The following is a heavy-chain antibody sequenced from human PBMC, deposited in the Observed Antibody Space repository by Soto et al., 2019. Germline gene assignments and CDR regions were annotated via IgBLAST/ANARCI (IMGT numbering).Heavy chain of an antibody. CDR2: ISSSGSTI. CDR3: ARETYYYDSSGYDKNWFDP. CDR1: GFTFSSYE. Sequence: GGSLRLSCAASGFTFSSYEMNWVRQAPGKGLEWVSYISSSGSTIYYADSVKGRFTISRDNAKNSLYLQMNSLRAEDTAVYYCARETYYYDSSGYDKNWFDPWGQGTLVTVSS. J-gene: IGHJ5*02. V-gene: IGHV3-48*03. D-gene: IGHD3-22*01.